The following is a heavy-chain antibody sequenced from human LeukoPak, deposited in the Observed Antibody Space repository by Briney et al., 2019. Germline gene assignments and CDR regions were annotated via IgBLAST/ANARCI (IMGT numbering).Heavy chain of an antibody. CDR1: GDSVSSNNTT. J-gene: IGHJ4*02. CDR2: TYYRSKWDN. V-gene: IGHV6-1*01. CDR3: LRDLNY. D-gene: IGHD3-9*01. Sequence: SQTLSLTCAISGDSVSSNNTTWDWVRQSPSRGLEWLGRTYYRSKWDNDYAASVKSRITINPDTSKNQFSLQLYSVTPEDTAVYYCLRDLNYWGQGTLVTVSS.